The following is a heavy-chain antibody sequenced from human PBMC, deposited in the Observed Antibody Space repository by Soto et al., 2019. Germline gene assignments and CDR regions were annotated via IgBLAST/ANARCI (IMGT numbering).Heavy chain of an antibody. D-gene: IGHD1-20*01. J-gene: IGHJ4*02. V-gene: IGHV4-34*01. CDR3: ARYNWNYLGY. CDR2: INHSGST. Sequence: PSETLSLTCAAYGGSFSGYYWSWIRQPPGKGLEWIGEINHSGSTNYNPSLKSRVTISVDTSKNQFSLKLSSVTAADTAVYYCARYNWNYLGYWGQGTLVTVSS. CDR1: GGSFSGYY.